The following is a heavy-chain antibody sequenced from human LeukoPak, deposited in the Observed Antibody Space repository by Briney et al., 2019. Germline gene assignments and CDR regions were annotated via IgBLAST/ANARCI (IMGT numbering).Heavy chain of an antibody. V-gene: IGHV3-30*18. CDR3: AKDRKGVAGFFDY. D-gene: IGHD6-19*01. CDR1: GFTFSSYG. J-gene: IGHJ4*02. CDR2: ISYDGSNK. Sequence: PGGSLRLSCAASGFTFSSYGMHWVRQAPGKGLEWVAVISYDGSNKYYADSVKGRFTISRDNSKNTLYLQMNSLRAEDAAVYYCAKDRKGVAGFFDYWGQGTLVTVSS.